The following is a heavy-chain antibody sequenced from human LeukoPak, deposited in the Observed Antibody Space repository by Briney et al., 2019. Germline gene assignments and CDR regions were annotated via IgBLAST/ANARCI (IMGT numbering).Heavy chain of an antibody. D-gene: IGHD6-6*01. Sequence: GGSLRLSCAASGFTFSSYWMHWVRQAPGKGLVWVSRINSDGSSTSYADSVKGRFTISRDNAKNTLYLQMNSLRVEDTAVYYCARVGPWIVARLYFDYWGQGTLVTVSS. CDR3: ARVGPWIVARLYFDY. CDR1: GFTFSSYW. CDR2: INSDGSST. J-gene: IGHJ4*02. V-gene: IGHV3-74*01.